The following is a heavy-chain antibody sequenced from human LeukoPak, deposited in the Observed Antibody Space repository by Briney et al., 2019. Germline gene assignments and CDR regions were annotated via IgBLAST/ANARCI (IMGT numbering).Heavy chain of an antibody. J-gene: IGHJ6*04. V-gene: IGHV3-7*01. CDR3: ASWLCSGGSCPRVGDV. CDR1: GFTFSSYW. Sequence: GGSLRLSCAASGFTFSSYWMSWVRQAPGKGLEWVANIKQDGSEKYYVDSVKGRFTISRDNDKNSLYLQMNSLRAEDTAVYYCASWLCSGGSCPRVGDVWGKGTTVTVSS. D-gene: IGHD2-15*01. CDR2: IKQDGSEK.